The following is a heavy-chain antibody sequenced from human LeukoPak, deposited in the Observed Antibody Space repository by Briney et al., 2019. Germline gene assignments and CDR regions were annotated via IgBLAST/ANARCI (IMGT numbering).Heavy chain of an antibody. J-gene: IGHJ5*02. CDR3: ARDLYGGWQWLVLTNGDHHNWFDP. V-gene: IGHV1-2*02. CDR1: GYTFTGYY. CDR2: INPNSGGT. D-gene: IGHD6-19*01. Sequence: PWASVKVSCKASGYTFTGYYMHWVRQAPGQGLEWMGWINPNSGGTNYAQKFQGRVTMTRDTSISTAYMELSRLRSDDTAVYYCARDLYGGWQWLVLTNGDHHNWFDPWGQGTLVTVSS.